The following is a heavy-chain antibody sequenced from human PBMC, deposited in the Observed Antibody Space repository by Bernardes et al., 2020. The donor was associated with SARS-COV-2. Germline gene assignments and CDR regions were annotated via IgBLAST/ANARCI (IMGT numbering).Heavy chain of an antibody. D-gene: IGHD6-25*01. CDR3: ARDAGTYAARYYYYYYGMDV. J-gene: IGHJ6*02. CDR1: GFTFSSYG. V-gene: IGHV3-33*01. Sequence: GGSLRLSCAASGFTFSSYGMHWVRQAPGKGLEWVAVIWYDGSSKYYADSVKGRFTISRDNSKNTLYLQMNSLRAEDTAVYYCARDAGTYAARYYYYYYGMDVWGQGTTVTVSS. CDR2: IWYDGSSK.